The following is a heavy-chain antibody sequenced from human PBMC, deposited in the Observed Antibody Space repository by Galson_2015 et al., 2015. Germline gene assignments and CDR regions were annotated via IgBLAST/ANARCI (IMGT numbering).Heavy chain of an antibody. CDR2: INSDGTIT. D-gene: IGHD3-3*02. J-gene: IGHJ4*02. Sequence: SLRLSCAASGFAFSSHWMHWVRQDPGKGPVWVSRINSDGTITTYADSVKGRFTIARDNAKNTLYLQMNSLRAEDTAVYYCARERQTDPFLDYWGQGTLVTVSS. CDR1: GFAFSSHW. CDR3: ARERQTDPFLDY. V-gene: IGHV3-74*01.